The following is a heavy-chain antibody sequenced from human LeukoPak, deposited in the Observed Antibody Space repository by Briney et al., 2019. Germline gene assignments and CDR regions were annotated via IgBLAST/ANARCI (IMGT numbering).Heavy chain of an antibody. J-gene: IGHJ3*02. CDR2: ITSSGRAV. CDR1: GFSVSSYN. CDR3: ARTDGLDI. Sequence: PGGSLRLSCAASGFSVSSYNMNWVRQAPGKGLEWISYITSSGRAVYYADSLRGRFTMSRDSAKNSLYLQMNSLRAEDAALYYCARTDGLDIWGQGTMVTVSS. V-gene: IGHV3-48*04.